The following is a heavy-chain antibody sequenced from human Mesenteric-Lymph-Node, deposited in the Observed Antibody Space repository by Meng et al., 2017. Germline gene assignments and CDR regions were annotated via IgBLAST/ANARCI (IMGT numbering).Heavy chain of an antibody. D-gene: IGHD6-25*01. CDR2: TYYKSKWYN. V-gene: IGHV6-1*01. Sequence: VQLTQSGPGLWQPPQTLSPTWAISGDSVSTNSAAWNWIRQSPSGGLEWLGRTYYKSKWYNDYAESVKSRITINPDTSKNQFSLQLNSVTPEDTAVYYCARDPAAFDFWGQGILVTVSS. J-gene: IGHJ4*02. CDR3: ARDPAAFDF. CDR1: GDSVSTNSAA.